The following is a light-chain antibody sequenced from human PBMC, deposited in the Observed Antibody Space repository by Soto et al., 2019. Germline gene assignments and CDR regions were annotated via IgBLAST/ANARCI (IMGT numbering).Light chain of an antibody. CDR2: NAS. Sequence: DIQMTQSPSTLSASVGDRVTITCRASQSISSWLAWYQQKPGKAPKLLIYNASSLESGVPSRFRGSVSGTEFTPTISSLQPDDFATYYCQKYNSGGFTFGPGTKVGIK. V-gene: IGKV1-5*03. CDR3: QKYNSGGFT. J-gene: IGKJ3*01. CDR1: QSISSW.